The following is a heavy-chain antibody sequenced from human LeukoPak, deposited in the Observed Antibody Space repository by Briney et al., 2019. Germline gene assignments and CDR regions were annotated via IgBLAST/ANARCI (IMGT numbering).Heavy chain of an antibody. D-gene: IGHD2-8*02. CDR2: IYTSGST. V-gene: IGHV4-4*09. CDR1: DGSISNYY. CDR3: ARHLTGSSVCIEY. Sequence: SETLSLTCTVSDGSISNYYWSWIRQPPGKGLEWIGYIYTSGSTNYNPSLKSRVTISVDTSKNQFSLKLSYVTAADTAVYNCARHLTGSSVCIEYWGQGTLVTVSS. J-gene: IGHJ4*02.